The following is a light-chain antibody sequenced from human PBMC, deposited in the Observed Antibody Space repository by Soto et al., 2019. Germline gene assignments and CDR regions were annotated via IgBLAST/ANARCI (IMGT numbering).Light chain of an antibody. J-gene: IGLJ1*01. CDR1: SSDVGGYNY. V-gene: IGLV2-11*01. CDR3: CSYAGSYTYV. CDR2: DVS. Sequence: QSALTQPRSVSGSPGQSVTISCTGTSSDVGGYNYVSWYQQHPGKAPKLMIFDVSKRPSGVPDRFSGSKSGYTASLTISGLQAEDEADYYCCSYAGSYTYVFGTGTKVTVL.